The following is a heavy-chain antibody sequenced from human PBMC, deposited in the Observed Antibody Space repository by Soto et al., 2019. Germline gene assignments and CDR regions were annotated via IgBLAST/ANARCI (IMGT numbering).Heavy chain of an antibody. D-gene: IGHD1-26*01. CDR1: GFTFSSYC. V-gene: IGHV3-74*01. Sequence: GGSLRLSCAASGFTFSSYCMHWVRQAPGKGLVWVSRVNSDGSITNYADAVKGRFTISRDNAKNTLYLQMDGLRAEDTAVYYCARVGATTWYWGQGTLVTVSS. CDR3: ARVGATTWY. CDR2: VNSDGSIT. J-gene: IGHJ4*02.